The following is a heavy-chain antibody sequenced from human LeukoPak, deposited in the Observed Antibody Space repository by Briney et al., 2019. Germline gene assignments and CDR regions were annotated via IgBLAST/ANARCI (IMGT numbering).Heavy chain of an antibody. Sequence: GGSLRLSCAASGFTFSSYGMHWVRQAPGKGLEWVAVISYDGSNKYYADSVKGRFTISRDNSKNTLYLQMNSLRAEDTAVYYCAKVGDGYGQNAFDIWGQGTMVTVPS. V-gene: IGHV3-30*18. CDR2: ISYDGSNK. D-gene: IGHD5-24*01. CDR1: GFTFSSYG. CDR3: AKVGDGYGQNAFDI. J-gene: IGHJ3*02.